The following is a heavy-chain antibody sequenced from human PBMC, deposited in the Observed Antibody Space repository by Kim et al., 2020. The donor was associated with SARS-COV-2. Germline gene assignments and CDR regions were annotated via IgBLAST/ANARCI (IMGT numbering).Heavy chain of an antibody. Sequence: GGSLRLSCAASGFTVSSNYMSWVRQAPGKGLEWVSVIYSGGSTYYADSVKGRFTISRDNSKNTLYLQMNSLRAEDTAVYYCARGSLQWLVPIFDYWGQGTLVTVSS. V-gene: IGHV3-53*01. D-gene: IGHD6-19*01. CDR1: GFTVSSNY. CDR2: IYSGGST. CDR3: ARGSLQWLVPIFDY. J-gene: IGHJ4*02.